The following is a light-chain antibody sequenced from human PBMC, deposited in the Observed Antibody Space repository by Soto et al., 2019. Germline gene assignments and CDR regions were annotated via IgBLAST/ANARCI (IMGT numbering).Light chain of an antibody. CDR2: GAS. CDR1: QSVSSNY. CDR3: QQYGSSPPT. J-gene: IGKJ1*01. Sequence: EIVLTQSPGTLSLSPGERATLSCRASQSVSSNYLAWYQRKPGQAPRLLIYGASSRATDIPRRFSGSGSGTAFTPTLTRLEPDDFAVDYCQQYGSSPPTFGLGTKVEFK. V-gene: IGKV3-20*01.